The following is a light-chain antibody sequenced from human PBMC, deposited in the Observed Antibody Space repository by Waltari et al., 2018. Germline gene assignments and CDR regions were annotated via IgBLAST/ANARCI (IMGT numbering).Light chain of an antibody. CDR1: RSAVGGYNS. J-gene: IGLJ3*02. V-gene: IGLV2-11*01. Sequence: QSALTQPRSVSGSTGQSVTISCTGTRSAVGGYNSVSWYQHHPGKAPKLIIYDVTKRPSGVPDRFSASKSDNTASLTISGLQAEDEADYYCCSYAGSITFWVFGGGTKLTVL. CDR3: CSYAGSITFWV. CDR2: DVT.